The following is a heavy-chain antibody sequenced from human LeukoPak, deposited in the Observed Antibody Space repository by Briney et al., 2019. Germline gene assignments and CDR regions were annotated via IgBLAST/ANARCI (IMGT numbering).Heavy chain of an antibody. V-gene: IGHV3-48*01. J-gene: IGHJ4*02. D-gene: IGHD3-16*01. CDR1: GFTFSSYS. Sequence: GGSLRLSCAASGFTFSSYSMNWVRQAPGKGLEWVSYISSSGSTIDYADSVKGRFTISRDNAKNSLYLQMNSLRAEDTAVYYCARPKWGGDIDYWGQGTLVTVSS. CDR3: ARPKWGGDIDY. CDR2: ISSSGSTI.